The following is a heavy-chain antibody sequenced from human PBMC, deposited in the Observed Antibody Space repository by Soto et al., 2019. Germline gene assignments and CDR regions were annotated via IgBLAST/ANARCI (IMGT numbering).Heavy chain of an antibody. CDR3: AREGSSSGWKTYYYYYGMDV. CDR1: GFTFSNYV. V-gene: IGHV3-23*01. CDR2: ISGTGGSK. D-gene: IGHD6-19*01. J-gene: IGHJ6*02. Sequence: PGGSLRLSCAASGFTFSNYVLSWVRQAPGKGLEWVSAISGTGGSKYYADSVKGRFTISRDNSKNTLYVQMNSLRAEDTAVYYCAREGSSSGWKTYYYYYGMDVWGQGTTVTVSS.